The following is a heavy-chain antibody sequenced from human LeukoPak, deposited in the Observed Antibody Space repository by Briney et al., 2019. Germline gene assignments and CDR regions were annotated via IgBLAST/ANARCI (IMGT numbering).Heavy chain of an antibody. Sequence: SETLSLTCTVSGGSISSSSYYWGWIRQPPGKGLEWIGSIYYSGSTYYNPSLKSRVTISVDTSKNQFSLKLSSVTAADTAVYYCARDVPGIAAREDAFDIWGQGTMVTVSS. D-gene: IGHD6-6*01. CDR2: IYYSGST. CDR3: ARDVPGIAAREDAFDI. V-gene: IGHV4-39*07. CDR1: GGSISSSSYY. J-gene: IGHJ3*02.